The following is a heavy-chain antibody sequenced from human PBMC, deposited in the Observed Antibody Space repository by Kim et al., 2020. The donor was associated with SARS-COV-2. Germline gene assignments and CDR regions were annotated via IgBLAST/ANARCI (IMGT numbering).Heavy chain of an antibody. CDR3: ASDVWSGGSCYMA. D-gene: IGHD2-15*01. J-gene: IGHJ5*02. Sequence: ADSVKGRFTISRDNSKNTLYLQMNSLRAEDTAVYYCASDVWSGGSCYMAWGQGTLVTVSA. V-gene: IGHV3-53*01.